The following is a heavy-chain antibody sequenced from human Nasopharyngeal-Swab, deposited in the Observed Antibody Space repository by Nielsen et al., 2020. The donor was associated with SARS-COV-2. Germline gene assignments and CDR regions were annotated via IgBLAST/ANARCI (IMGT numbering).Heavy chain of an antibody. CDR1: GFNISSYW. D-gene: IGHD6-25*01. Sequence: GESLKISCAASGFNISSYWMHWVRQAPGKGLVWVSRIYIDGSTTNYADSVRGRFTISRDNAKNTVYMQMNNLRAEDTAVYYCARGSGYYDPWGQGTLVTASS. J-gene: IGHJ5*02. CDR2: IYIDGSTT. CDR3: ARGSGYYDP. V-gene: IGHV3-74*01.